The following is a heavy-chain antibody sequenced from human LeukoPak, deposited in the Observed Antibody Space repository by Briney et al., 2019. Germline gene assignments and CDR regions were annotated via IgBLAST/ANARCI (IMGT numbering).Heavy chain of an antibody. CDR1: GYTFISYA. CDR2: MNAGNGNT. V-gene: IGHV1-3*01. CDR3: ARDRLWFGELLVMDV. D-gene: IGHD3-10*01. J-gene: IGHJ6*03. Sequence: GASVKVSCKSSGYTFISYAMHWVRQAPGQRLEWMGWMNAGNGNTKYSQKFQGRVTMTRNTSISTAYMELSSLRSEDTAVYYCARDRLWFGELLVMDVWGKGTTVTISS.